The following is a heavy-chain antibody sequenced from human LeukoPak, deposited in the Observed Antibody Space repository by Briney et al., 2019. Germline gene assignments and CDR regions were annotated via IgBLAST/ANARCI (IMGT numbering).Heavy chain of an antibody. Sequence: PSETLSLTCTVSGGSISSYYWSWIRQSPGKGLEWIGYIYYSGSTYYNPSLTSRVTISVDTSKNQFSLRLSSVTAADTAVYYCARQGSRAVAGYFDYWGQGTLVTVSS. CDR1: GGSISSYY. D-gene: IGHD6-19*01. J-gene: IGHJ4*02. CDR2: IYYSGST. V-gene: IGHV4-59*08. CDR3: ARQGSRAVAGYFDY.